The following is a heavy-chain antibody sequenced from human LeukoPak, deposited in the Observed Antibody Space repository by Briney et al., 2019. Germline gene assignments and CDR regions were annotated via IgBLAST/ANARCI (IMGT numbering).Heavy chain of an antibody. CDR2: ISSSSSYI. CDR3: ARGNTGYNSNWGRDFDC. CDR1: GFTFSSYS. J-gene: IGHJ4*02. V-gene: IGHV3-21*01. Sequence: KAGGSLRLSCAASGFTFSSYSMNWVRQAPGKGLEWVSSISSSSSYIYYADSVKGRFTISRDNAKNSLYLQMNSLRAEDTAVYYCARGNTGYNSNWGRDFDCWGQGTLVTVSS. D-gene: IGHD4-11*01.